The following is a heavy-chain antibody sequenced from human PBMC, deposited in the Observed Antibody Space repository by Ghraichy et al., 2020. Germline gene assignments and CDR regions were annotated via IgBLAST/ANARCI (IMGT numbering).Heavy chain of an antibody. CDR1: GYTFTSYD. CDR3: ARGFSVDALRFLDWFDP. Sequence: ASVKVSCKASGYTFTSYDINWVRQATGQGLEWMGWMNPNSGNTGYTQKFQGRVTMTRNTSISTAYMELSSLRSEDTAVYYCARGFSVDALRFLDWFDPWGQGTLVTVSS. CDR2: MNPNSGNT. J-gene: IGHJ5*02. V-gene: IGHV1-8*01. D-gene: IGHD3-3*01.